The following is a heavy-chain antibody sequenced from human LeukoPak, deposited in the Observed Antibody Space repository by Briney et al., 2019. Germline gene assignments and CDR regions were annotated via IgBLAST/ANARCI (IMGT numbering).Heavy chain of an antibody. J-gene: IGHJ6*03. CDR1: LGSISSTAYY. Sequence: SETLSLTCTVSLGSISSTAYYWGWIRQPPGKGLEWIANIYYSGITYYNPSLKSRVTISVDTSKNQFSLKLSSVTAADTAVYYCAGGTWRSNYYYYYYMDVWGKGTTVTISS. CDR3: AGGTWRSNYYYYYYMDV. V-gene: IGHV4-39*01. D-gene: IGHD1-1*01. CDR2: IYYSGIT.